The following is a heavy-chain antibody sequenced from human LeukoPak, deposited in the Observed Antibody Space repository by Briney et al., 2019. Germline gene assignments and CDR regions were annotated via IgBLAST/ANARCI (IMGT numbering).Heavy chain of an antibody. D-gene: IGHD2-21*02. CDR3: AKLANCGDDCYDRPHWFDP. V-gene: IGHV4-59*08. CDR2: VHSSGGT. CDR1: GASMTGYY. Sequence: SETLSLTCTVSGASMTGYYWAWVRQPPGKRLEWLGYVHSSGGTKYNPSLKSRVTVSIDMSKNQFSLNLRSVTAADTAAYYCAKLANCGDDCYDRPHWFDPWGQGRLVTVSS. J-gene: IGHJ5*02.